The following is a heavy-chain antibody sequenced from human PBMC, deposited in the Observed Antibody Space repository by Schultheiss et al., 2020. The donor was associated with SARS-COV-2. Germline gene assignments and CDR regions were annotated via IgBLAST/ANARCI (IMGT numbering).Heavy chain of an antibody. CDR3: AREGDGFLRYNWFDP. D-gene: IGHD3-3*01. CDR2: ISYDGSNK. V-gene: IGHV3-30-3*01. J-gene: IGHJ5*02. CDR1: GFTFSSYA. Sequence: GESLKISCAASGFTFSSYAMHWVRQAPGKGLEWVAVISYDGSNKYYADSVKGRFTISRDNSKNTLYLQMNSLRAEDTAVYYCAREGDGFLRYNWFDPWGQGTLVTVSS.